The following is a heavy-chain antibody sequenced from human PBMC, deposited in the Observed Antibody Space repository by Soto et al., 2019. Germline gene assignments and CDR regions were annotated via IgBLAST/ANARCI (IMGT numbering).Heavy chain of an antibody. CDR1: GYTFTSYD. CDR2: MNPNSGNT. CDR3: ARGDIVVVPAAIRDYYYGMDV. J-gene: IGHJ6*02. D-gene: IGHD2-2*02. Sequence: ASVKVSCKASGYTFTSYDINWVRQATGQGPEWMGWMNPNSGNTGYAQKFQGRVSMTRNTSISTAYMELSSLRSEDTAVYYCARGDIVVVPAAIRDYYYGMDVWGQGTTVTVSS. V-gene: IGHV1-8*01.